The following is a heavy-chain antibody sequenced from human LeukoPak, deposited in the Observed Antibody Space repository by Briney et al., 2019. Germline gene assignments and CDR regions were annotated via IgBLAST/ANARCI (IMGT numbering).Heavy chain of an antibody. J-gene: IGHJ4*02. Sequence: TGGSLGLSCAASGFTFSSYAMSWVRQAPGKGLEWVSAISGSGGSTYYADSVKGRFTISRDNSKNTLYLQMNSLRAEDTAVYYCASPGRIQLWFYFDYWGQGTLVTVSS. V-gene: IGHV3-23*01. CDR3: ASPGRIQLWFYFDY. D-gene: IGHD5-18*01. CDR1: GFTFSSYA. CDR2: ISGSGGST.